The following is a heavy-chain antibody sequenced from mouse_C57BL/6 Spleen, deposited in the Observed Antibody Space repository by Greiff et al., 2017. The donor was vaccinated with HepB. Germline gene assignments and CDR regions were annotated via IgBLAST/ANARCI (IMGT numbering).Heavy chain of an antibody. J-gene: IGHJ1*03. CDR2: INPGSGGT. CDR3: ARDGNYEGVDV. Sequence: QVQLKQSGAELVRPGTSVKVSCKASGYAFTNYLIEWVKQRPGQGLEWIGVINPGSGGTNYNEKFKGKATLTADKSSSTAYMQLSSLTSEDSAVYFCARDGNYEGVDVWGTGTTVTVSS. D-gene: IGHD2-1*01. V-gene: IGHV1-54*01. CDR1: GYAFTNYL.